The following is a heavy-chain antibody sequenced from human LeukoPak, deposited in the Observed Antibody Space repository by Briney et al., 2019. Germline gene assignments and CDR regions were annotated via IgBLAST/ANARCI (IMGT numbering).Heavy chain of an antibody. CDR2: IIPIFGTA. Sequence: SVKVSCKASGGTFSSYAISWVRQAPGQGLEWMGRIIPIFGTANYAQKFQGRVTITADESTSTAYMELSSLRSEDTAVYYCARDRYSGSYLFDYWGQGTLVTVSS. CDR3: ARDRYSGSYLFDY. V-gene: IGHV1-69*13. D-gene: IGHD1-26*01. J-gene: IGHJ4*02. CDR1: GGTFSSYA.